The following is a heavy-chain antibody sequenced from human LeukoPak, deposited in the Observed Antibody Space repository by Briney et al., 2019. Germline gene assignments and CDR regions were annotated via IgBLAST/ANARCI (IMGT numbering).Heavy chain of an antibody. Sequence: GASVKVSCKASGYTFTSYDINWVRQATGQGLEWMGCMNPNSGNTGYAQKLQGRVTMTTKTSKSTAYMELSSMTSEDTAVYYCARGIGYSYNTGLNHWGQGTVVSVSS. J-gene: IGHJ5*02. CDR2: MNPNSGNT. V-gene: IGHV1-8*01. CDR3: ARGIGYSYNTGLNH. CDR1: GYTFTSYD. D-gene: IGHD5-18*01.